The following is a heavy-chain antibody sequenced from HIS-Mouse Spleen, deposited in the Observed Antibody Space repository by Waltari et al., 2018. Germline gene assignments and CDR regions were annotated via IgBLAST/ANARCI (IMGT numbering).Heavy chain of an antibody. CDR3: AKTIRGSHDAFDI. J-gene: IGHJ3*02. Sequence: QLQLQESGPGLVKPSETLSLTCTVSGGSISSSSYYWGWIRQPPGKGLGWIGCIYYSGSTYYNPSLKRRVTISVDTSKNQFSLKLSSVTAADTAVYYCAKTIRGSHDAFDIWGQGTMVTVSS. D-gene: IGHD3-10*01. CDR1: GGSISSSSYY. V-gene: IGHV4-39*01. CDR2: IYYSGST.